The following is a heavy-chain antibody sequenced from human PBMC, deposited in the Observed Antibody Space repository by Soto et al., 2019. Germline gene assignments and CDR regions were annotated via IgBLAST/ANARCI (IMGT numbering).Heavy chain of an antibody. V-gene: IGHV4-59*01. CDR3: VSDSILTGYYI. CDR1: GGSISSYY. D-gene: IGHD3-9*01. J-gene: IGHJ4*02. Sequence: QVQLQESGPGLVKPSETLSLTCTVSGGSISSYYWSWIRQPPGKGLEWIGYIYYSGSTNYNPSLKSRVTISVDTSKNQFSLKLSSVTAADTAVYYCVSDSILTGYYIWGQGTLVTVSS. CDR2: IYYSGST.